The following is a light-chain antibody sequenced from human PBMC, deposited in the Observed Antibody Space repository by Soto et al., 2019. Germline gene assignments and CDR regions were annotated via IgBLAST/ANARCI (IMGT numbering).Light chain of an antibody. CDR1: SSNIGSNT. CDR2: STD. Sequence: QSVLTQPPSASGALGQRVTISCSGGSSNIGSNTVNWYQQPPGTAPKLLICSTDQRPSGVPDRFSGSKSGTSASLAISGLQSEDEADYYCATWDGSLTGHVFGSGTKLTVL. V-gene: IGLV1-44*01. CDR3: ATWDGSLTGHV. J-gene: IGLJ1*01.